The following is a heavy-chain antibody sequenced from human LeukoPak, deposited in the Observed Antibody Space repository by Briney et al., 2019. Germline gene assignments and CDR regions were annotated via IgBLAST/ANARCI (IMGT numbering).Heavy chain of an antibody. V-gene: IGHV1-18*01. CDR2: ISAHNGNT. CDR1: GYTFTNYG. Sequence: ASVKVSCKASGYTFTNYGIAWVRQAPGQGLEWMGWISAHNGNTNYAQKFQGRVTMTTDTPTRTAYMELRSLRSDDTALYYCARDGYFDYWAQGTLVTVFS. J-gene: IGHJ4*02. CDR3: ARDGYFDY.